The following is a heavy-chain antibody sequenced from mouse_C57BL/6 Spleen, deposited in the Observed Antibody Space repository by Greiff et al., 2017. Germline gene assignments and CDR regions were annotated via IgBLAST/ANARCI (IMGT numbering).Heavy chain of an antibody. CDR3: ARWRGDFEV. J-gene: IGHJ1*03. CDR2: IHPNSCST. CDR1: GYTFTSYW. V-gene: IGHV1-64*01. Sequence: QVQLQQPGAELVKPGASVKLSCKASGYTFTSYWMHWVKQRPGQGLAWIGMIHPNSCSTNYNEKFKSKATLTVDKSSSTAYMQLSSLTSEDSAVYYCARWRGDFEVWGTGTTVTVSS.